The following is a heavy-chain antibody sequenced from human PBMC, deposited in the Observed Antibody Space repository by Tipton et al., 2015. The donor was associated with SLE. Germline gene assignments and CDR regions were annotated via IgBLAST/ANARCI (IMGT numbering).Heavy chain of an antibody. J-gene: IGHJ6*03. CDR1: GGYITSDIYY. V-gene: IGHV4-39*07. D-gene: IGHD1-1*01. CDR3: ARAPGLERSYYYYYYMDV. Sequence: TLSLTCFVSGGYITSDIYYWGWIRQPPGKGLEWIGSVYESGTTYYNPSLKSRVTISVDTSKNQFSLRLSSVTAADTAVYYCARAPGLERSYYYYYYMDVWGKGTTVTVSS. CDR2: VYESGTT.